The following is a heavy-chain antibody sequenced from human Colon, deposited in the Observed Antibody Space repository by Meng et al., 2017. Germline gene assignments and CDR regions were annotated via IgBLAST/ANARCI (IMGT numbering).Heavy chain of an antibody. V-gene: IGHV3-33*01. CDR2: IWYDGSNK. CDR3: ARGFYGSGSSYYFDY. CDR1: GFTFSSYG. J-gene: IGHJ4*02. D-gene: IGHD3-10*01. Sequence: GESLKISCAASGFTFSSYGMHWVRQAPGKGLEWVAVIWYDGSNKYYADSVKGRFTISRDNSKNTLYLQMNSLRAEDTAVYYCARGFYGSGSSYYFDYWGQGTLVTVSS.